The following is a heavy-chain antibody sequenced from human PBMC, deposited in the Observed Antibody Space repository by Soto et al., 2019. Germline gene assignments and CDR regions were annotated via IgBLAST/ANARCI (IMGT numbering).Heavy chain of an antibody. CDR1: GFSLSTSGMG. CDR3: AHRPPGGAFDV. CDR2: IYWDDEK. D-gene: IGHD3-16*01. V-gene: IGHV2-5*02. Sequence: QITLKESGPTLVKPTQTLTLTCTFSGFSLSTSGMGVGWIRQPPGKALEWLAVIYWDDEKRYSPSLKSRLTITKDTSKGPLVLTMTNMDPVDTATYFCAHRPPGGAFDVWGQGTMVTVSS. J-gene: IGHJ3*01.